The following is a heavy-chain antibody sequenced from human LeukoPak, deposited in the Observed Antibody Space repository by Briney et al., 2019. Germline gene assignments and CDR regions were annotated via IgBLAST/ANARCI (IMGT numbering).Heavy chain of an antibody. CDR1: GFTFSSYG. V-gene: IGHV3-23*01. CDR2: ISGGAVST. D-gene: IGHD6-19*01. J-gene: IGHJ4*02. CDR3: AKDARRTFGLSSGLYRGSYYLDY. Sequence: GGSLRLSCAASGFTFSSYGMSWVRQAPGKGLEWVSVISGGAVSTYYADSVKGRFTISRDNSKNTLYLQMNSLRPEDTAVYYCAKDARRTFGLSSGLYRGSYYLDYWGQGTLVTVSS.